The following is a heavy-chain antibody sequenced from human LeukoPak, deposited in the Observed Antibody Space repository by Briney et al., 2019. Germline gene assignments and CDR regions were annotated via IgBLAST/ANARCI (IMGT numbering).Heavy chain of an antibody. CDR1: GYTFTSYA. D-gene: IGHD2-15*01. CDR2: IIPIFGTA. J-gene: IGHJ6*02. CDR3: ARAGTDGPIVVPWEYYYYGMDV. Sequence: SVKVSCKASGYTFTSYAISWVRQAPGQGLEWMGGIIPIFGTANYAQKFQGRVTITADESTSTAYMELSSLRSEDTAVYYCARAGTDGPIVVPWEYYYYGMDVWGQGTTVTVSS. V-gene: IGHV1-69*13.